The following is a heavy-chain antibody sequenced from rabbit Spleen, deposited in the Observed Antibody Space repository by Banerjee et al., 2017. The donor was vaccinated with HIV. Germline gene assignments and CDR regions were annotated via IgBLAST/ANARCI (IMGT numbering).Heavy chain of an antibody. CDR1: GFTLSSYY. CDR2: IGPVFGIT. Sequence: QMEESAGGLVQPGGSLKLSCKASGFTLSSYYMKWVRQAPGKGLEWIGYIGPVFGITYYSNWDNVRFSISRENAQNTVFLQMTSLTAADTATYFCARDGAGGSYFALWGPVPLVTVS. D-gene: IGHD8-1*01. J-gene: IGHJ4*01. CDR3: ARDGAGGSYFAL. V-gene: IGHV1S7*01.